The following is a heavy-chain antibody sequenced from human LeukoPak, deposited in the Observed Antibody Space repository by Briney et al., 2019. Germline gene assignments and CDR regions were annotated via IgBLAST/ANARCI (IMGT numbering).Heavy chain of an antibody. CDR3: ARVVGEGYYYDSSGTISYYFDY. CDR1: GGSISSYY. CDR2: IYYSGST. Sequence: PSETLSLTCTVSGGSISSYYWSWIRQPPGKGLEWIGYIYYSGSTYYNPSLKSRVTISVDTSKNQFSLKLSSVTAADTAVYYCARVVGEGYYYDSSGTISYYFDYWGQGTLVTVSS. D-gene: IGHD3-22*01. J-gene: IGHJ4*02. V-gene: IGHV4-59*12.